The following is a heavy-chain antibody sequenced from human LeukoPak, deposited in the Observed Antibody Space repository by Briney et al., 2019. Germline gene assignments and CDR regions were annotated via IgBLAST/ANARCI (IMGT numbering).Heavy chain of an antibody. CDR2: IYPSDLDI. D-gene: IGHD3-10*01. CDR3: ARQQYYYGSGSYSFDY. Sequence: GESLKISCKGSGYSFTSYWIGWVRQMPGKGLEWMGIIYPSDLDIRYSPSFQGQVTISVDKSISTAYLQWSSLKASDTAMYYCARQQYYYGSGSYSFDYWGQGTLVTVSS. CDR1: GYSFTSYW. V-gene: IGHV5-51*01. J-gene: IGHJ4*02.